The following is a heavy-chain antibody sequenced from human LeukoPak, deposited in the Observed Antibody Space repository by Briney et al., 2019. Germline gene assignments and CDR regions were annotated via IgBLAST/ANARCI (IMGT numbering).Heavy chain of an antibody. CDR3: ARRETLRDGYTYSDDY. J-gene: IGHJ4*02. V-gene: IGHV3-66*01. CDR1: GFTISTNY. Sequence: PGGSLRLSCAASGFTISTNYMSWGRQAPGKGLEWVSVIYSGGSTYYADSVKGRFTISRDNSKNTLYLQMNSLRAEDTAVYYCARRETLRDGYTYSDDYWGQGTLVTVSS. D-gene: IGHD5-24*01. CDR2: IYSGGST.